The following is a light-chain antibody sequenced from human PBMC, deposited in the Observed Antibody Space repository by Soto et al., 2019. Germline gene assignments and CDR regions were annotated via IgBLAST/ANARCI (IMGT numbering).Light chain of an antibody. J-gene: IGKJ4*01. CDR3: QQYHFIPLT. V-gene: IGKV4-1*01. CDR1: QSVLYSSNNKNY. Sequence: DIVMTQSPDSLAVSLGERATINCKSSQSVLYSSNNKNYLAWYQHKPGQPPKLLIYWASTRESGVPDRFSGSGSGTDFTLTISSLQAEDVAVYYCQQYHFIPLTFGGGTKVEIK. CDR2: WAS.